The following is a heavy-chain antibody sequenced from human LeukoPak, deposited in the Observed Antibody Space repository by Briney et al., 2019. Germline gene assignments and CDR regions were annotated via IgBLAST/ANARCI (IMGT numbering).Heavy chain of an antibody. CDR3: ARDFAFGDGYPVV. Sequence: GGSLRLSCAASGFTFSDYYMSWIRQAPGKGLEWVSYISRSGSTIYYADSVNGRFTISRDNAKYSLYLQMNSLRAEDTAVYYCARDFAFGDGYPVVWGKGTTVTVSS. CDR2: ISRSGSTI. D-gene: IGHD5-24*01. V-gene: IGHV3-11*04. J-gene: IGHJ6*04. CDR1: GFTFSDYY.